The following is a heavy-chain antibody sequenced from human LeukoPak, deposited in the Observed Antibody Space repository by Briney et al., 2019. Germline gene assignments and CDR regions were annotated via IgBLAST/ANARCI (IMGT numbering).Heavy chain of an antibody. CDR1: GFTFSSYS. D-gene: IGHD2-15*01. Sequence: GGSLRLSCAASGFTFSSYSMNWVRQAPGKGLEWVSYISSSSSIIYYADSVKGRFTISRDNAKNSLYLQMNSLRPDDSAVYYCVKDLGSAITSALALDVWGQGTTVTVSS. CDR3: VKDLGSAITSALALDV. J-gene: IGHJ6*02. CDR2: ISSSSSII. V-gene: IGHV3-48*01.